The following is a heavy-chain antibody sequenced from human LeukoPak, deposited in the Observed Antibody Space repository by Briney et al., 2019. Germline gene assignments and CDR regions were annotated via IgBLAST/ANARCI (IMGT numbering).Heavy chain of an antibody. CDR1: GFTFSNYA. D-gene: IGHD3-3*01. CDR3: AKAPGVVPATRYYYYMDV. CDR2: ISGRGGST. V-gene: IGHV3-23*01. Sequence: PGGSLRLSCAASGFTFSNYAMRWLRQAPAEGVEWVSSISGRGGSTYYADSVKGRCTISRDNSKNTLYLQMNSLRAEDTAVYYCAKAPGVVPATRYYYYMDVWGKGTTVTVSS. J-gene: IGHJ6*03.